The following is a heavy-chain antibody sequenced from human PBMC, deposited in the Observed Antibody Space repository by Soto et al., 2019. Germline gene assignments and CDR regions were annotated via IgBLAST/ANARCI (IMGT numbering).Heavy chain of an antibody. V-gene: IGHV4-4*07. CDR1: GGSISNYF. CDR3: ARGGQDFWSGPFDF. J-gene: IGHJ4*02. D-gene: IGHD3-3*01. CDR2: IDNSGST. Sequence: SETLSLTCTVSGGSISNYFCNWIRQPAGKGLEWIGRIDNSGSTNYNPSLKSRITMSADTSRNQFSLKLNSVTAADTAVYYCARGGQDFWSGPFDFWGQGALVTVSS.